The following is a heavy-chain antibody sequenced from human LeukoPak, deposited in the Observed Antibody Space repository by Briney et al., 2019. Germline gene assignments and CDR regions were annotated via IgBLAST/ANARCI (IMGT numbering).Heavy chain of an antibody. CDR1: GFTFSSYD. CDR3: ASPPTDYGDYVSYYYGMDV. J-gene: IGHJ6*02. D-gene: IGHD4-17*01. CDR2: IGTAGDT. Sequence: PGGSLRLSCAASGFTFSSYDMHWVRQATGKGLEWVSAIGTAGDTYYPDSVKGRFTISRDNSKNTLYLQMNSLRAEDTAVYYCASPPTDYGDYVSYYYGMDVWGQGTTVTVSS. V-gene: IGHV3-13*01.